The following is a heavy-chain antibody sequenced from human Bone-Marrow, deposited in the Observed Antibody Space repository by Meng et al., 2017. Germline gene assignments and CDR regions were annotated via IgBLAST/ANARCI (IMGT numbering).Heavy chain of an antibody. V-gene: IGHV4-34*01. CDR3: ARGLRAARPLLFGY. J-gene: IGHJ4*02. D-gene: IGHD6-6*01. Sequence: VRLPQLGAGLFQPSGTLSPTCAVYGGSFSGYYWSWIRQPPGKGLEWIGEINHSGSTNYNPSLKSRVTISVDTSKNQFSLKLSSVTAADTAVYYCARGLRAARPLLFGYWGQGTLVTVSS. CDR2: INHSGST. CDR1: GGSFSGYY.